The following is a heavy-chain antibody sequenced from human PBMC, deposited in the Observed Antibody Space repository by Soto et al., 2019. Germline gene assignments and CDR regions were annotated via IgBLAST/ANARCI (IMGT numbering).Heavy chain of an antibody. CDR3: ARRRVGYYFYF. D-gene: IGHD1-26*01. CDR2: IYWDDNK. CDR1: GFSLSTSGMA. Sequence: SGPTLVNPTQTLTLTCTFSGFSLSTSGMAVGWIRQPPGKALEWLALIYWDDNKRYSPSLQNRLTITKDTSKNQVVLTMTNMDPVDTATYYCARRRVGYYFYFWGQGTLVTVSS. V-gene: IGHV2-5*02. J-gene: IGHJ4*02.